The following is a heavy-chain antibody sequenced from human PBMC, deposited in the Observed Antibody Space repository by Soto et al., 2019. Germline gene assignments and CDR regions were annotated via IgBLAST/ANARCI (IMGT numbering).Heavy chain of an antibody. Sequence: EVQLVESGGGLVQPGGSLRLSCAASGFTFSSYSMNWVRQAPGKGLEWVSYISSSSSTIYYADSVKGRFTISRDNAKNSLFLLMNSLRAEDTAVYYCAREGFYYYYGMDVWGQGTTVTVSS. CDR1: GFTFSSYS. V-gene: IGHV3-48*01. CDR2: ISSSSSTI. J-gene: IGHJ6*01. CDR3: AREGFYYYYGMDV.